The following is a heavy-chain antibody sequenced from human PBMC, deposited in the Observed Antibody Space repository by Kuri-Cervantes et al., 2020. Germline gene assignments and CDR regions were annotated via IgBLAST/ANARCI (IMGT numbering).Heavy chain of an antibody. CDR1: GGSISSYY. J-gene: IGHJ5*02. Sequence: SETLSLTCTVSGGSISSYYWGWIRQPPGKGLEWIGSIYHSGSTYYNPSLKSRVTISVDTSKNQFSLKLSSVTAADTAVYYCARDRVSYSSSWPNWFDPWGQGTLVTVSS. D-gene: IGHD6-13*01. V-gene: IGHV4-38-2*02. CDR3: ARDRVSYSSSWPNWFDP. CDR2: IYHSGST.